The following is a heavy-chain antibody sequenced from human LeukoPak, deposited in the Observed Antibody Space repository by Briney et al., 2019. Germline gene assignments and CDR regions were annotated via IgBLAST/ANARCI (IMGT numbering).Heavy chain of an antibody. Sequence: GGSLRLSCAASGFTFSNYAMHWVRQAPVKGLEWVAVISYDGTNKYYADSVKGRFTISRDNFKNTLYLQMNSLRAEDTALYFCARDPYSGNYGNYYYYMDVWGKGTTVTISS. V-gene: IGHV3-30*04. J-gene: IGHJ6*03. CDR1: GFTFSNYA. D-gene: IGHD1-26*01. CDR3: ARDPYSGNYGNYYYYMDV. CDR2: ISYDGTNK.